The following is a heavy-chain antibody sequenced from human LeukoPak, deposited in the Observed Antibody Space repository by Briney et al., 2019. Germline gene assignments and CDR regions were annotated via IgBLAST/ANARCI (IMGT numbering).Heavy chain of an antibody. CDR1: GGSFSGYY. D-gene: IGHD3-10*01. Sequence: SETLSLTCAVYGGSFSGYYWSWIRQPPGKGLEWIGEINHSGSTNYNPSLKSRVTISVDTSKNQFSLKLSSVTAADTAVYYCARSLLWFGELLGAFDIWGQGTMVTVSS. CDR2: INHSGST. V-gene: IGHV4-34*01. J-gene: IGHJ3*02. CDR3: ARSLLWFGELLGAFDI.